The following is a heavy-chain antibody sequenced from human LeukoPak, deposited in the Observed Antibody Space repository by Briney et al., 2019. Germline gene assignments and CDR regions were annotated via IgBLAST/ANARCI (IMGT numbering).Heavy chain of an antibody. CDR3: AKPLKGPVD. J-gene: IGHJ4*02. CDR2: ISYDGSNK. Sequence: GGSLRLSCAASGFTFSSYAMHWVRQAPGKGLECVAVISYDGSNKYYADTVKGRFTISRDNSKNTLYLQMNSLRAEDTAVYYCAKPLKGPVDWGQGTLVTVSS. CDR1: GFTFSSYA. V-gene: IGHV3-30-3*02.